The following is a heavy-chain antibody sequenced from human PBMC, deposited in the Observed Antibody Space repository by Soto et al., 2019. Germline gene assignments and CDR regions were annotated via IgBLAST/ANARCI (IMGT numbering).Heavy chain of an antibody. J-gene: IGHJ4*02. V-gene: IGHV3-30-3*01. CDR2: ISHDGSNK. Sequence: QVQLVESGGGVVQPGRSLRLSCAASGFTFSSYVIHWVRQAPGKGLEWVAVISHDGSNKYYADSVKGRFTISRDNSKNTLYLQMNILRAEDTAVYYCATSLIRGVITPYFDYWGQGTLLTVSS. D-gene: IGHD3-10*01. CDR1: GFTFSSYV. CDR3: ATSLIRGVITPYFDY.